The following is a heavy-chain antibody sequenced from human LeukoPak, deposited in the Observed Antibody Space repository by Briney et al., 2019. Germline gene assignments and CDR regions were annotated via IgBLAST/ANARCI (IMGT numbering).Heavy chain of an antibody. Sequence: PGGSLRLSCAASGFTFNSYNMNWVRQAPGKGLEWVSYITRNSDTIDYADSVKGRFTMSRDNANNLLYLQMNSLRAEDTAVYYCARDRYGANTYVPPNYYYYMDVWGQGTVVTVSS. CDR2: ITRNSDTI. V-gene: IGHV3-48*01. J-gene: IGHJ6*03. CDR1: GFTFNSYN. CDR3: ARDRYGANTYVPPNYYYYMDV. D-gene: IGHD4-17*01.